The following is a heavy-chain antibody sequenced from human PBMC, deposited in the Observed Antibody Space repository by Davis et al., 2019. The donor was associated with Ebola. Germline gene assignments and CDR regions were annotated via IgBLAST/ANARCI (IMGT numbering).Heavy chain of an antibody. V-gene: IGHV3-23*01. CDR1: GFTFSSYA. CDR3: AKDLGAWFGELLPAKTYYYGMDV. D-gene: IGHD3-10*01. CDR2: ISGSGGST. Sequence: GESLKISCAASGFTFSSYAMSWVRQAPGKGLEWVSAISGSGGSTYYADSVKGRFTISRDNSKNTLYLQMNSLRAEDTAVYYCAKDLGAWFGELLPAKTYYYGMDVWGQGTTVTVSS. J-gene: IGHJ6*02.